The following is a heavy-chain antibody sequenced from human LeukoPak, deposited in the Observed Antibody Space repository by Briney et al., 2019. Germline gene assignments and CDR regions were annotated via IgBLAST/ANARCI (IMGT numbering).Heavy chain of an antibody. CDR1: GFTFSSYA. V-gene: IGHV3-30-3*01. D-gene: IGHD1-7*01. CDR2: ISSDESDK. CDR3: ARDPSITGTSGPGY. J-gene: IGHJ4*02. Sequence: GSLRLSCAASGFTFSSYAMHWVRQAPGKGLEWVAFISSDESDKYYADSVKGRFTISRDNSKDTLYLQMNSLRAEDTAVYYCARDPSITGTSGPGYWGQGTLVTVSS.